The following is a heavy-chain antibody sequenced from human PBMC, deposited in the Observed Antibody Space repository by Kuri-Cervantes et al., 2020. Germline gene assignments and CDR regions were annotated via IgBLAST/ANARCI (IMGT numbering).Heavy chain of an antibody. CDR2: ISGSGGSS. D-gene: IGHD6-6*01. CDR1: GFSFSIHA. Sequence: GGSLRLSCAASGFSFSIHAVHWVRQAPGKGLEWVSSISGSGGSSYYADSVKGRFTISRDNAKNSLYLQMNSLRAEDTAVYYCARVVEAYFDYWGQGTLVTVSS. J-gene: IGHJ4*02. CDR3: ARVVEAYFDY. V-gene: IGHV3-23*01.